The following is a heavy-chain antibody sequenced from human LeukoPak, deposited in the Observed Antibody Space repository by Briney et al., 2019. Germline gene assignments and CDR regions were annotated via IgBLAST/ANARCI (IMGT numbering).Heavy chain of an antibody. CDR3: ARIHYYDSSGYLDY. J-gene: IGHJ4*02. CDR2: INHSGST. CDR1: GGSFSGYY. Sequence: KPSETLSLTCAVYGGSFSGYYWSWIRQPPGKGLECIGEINHSGSTNYNPSLKSRVTISVDTSKNQFSLELSSVTAADTAVYYCARIHYYDSSGYLDYWGQGTLVTVSS. D-gene: IGHD3-22*01. V-gene: IGHV4-34*01.